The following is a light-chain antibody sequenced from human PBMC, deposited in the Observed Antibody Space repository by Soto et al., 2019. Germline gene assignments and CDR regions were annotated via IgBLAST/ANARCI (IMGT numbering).Light chain of an antibody. CDR2: DVF. Sequence: ELVLTQSPLTLSLAPGERATLSCGASQSFGNPLFWYQQKSGKAPRVLIYDVFTRPTGIPARFTGSGSGTDFTLTVNSLEPEDFAVYYCQHRCTWPASFGQGSRLEIK. V-gene: IGKV3-11*01. CDR3: QHRCTWPAS. J-gene: IGKJ5*01. CDR1: QSFGNP.